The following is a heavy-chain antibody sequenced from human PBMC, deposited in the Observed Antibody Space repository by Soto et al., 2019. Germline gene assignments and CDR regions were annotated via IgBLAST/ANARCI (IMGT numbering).Heavy chain of an antibody. CDR2: ISYDGSNK. Sequence: HPGGSLRLSCAASGFTFSSYAMHWVRQAPGKGLEWVAVISYDGSNKYYADSVKGRFTISRDNSKNTLYLQMNSLRAEDTAVYYCARGSDRYYDFWSGYYSPGKFDYWGQGTLVTVSS. V-gene: IGHV3-30-3*01. D-gene: IGHD3-3*01. CDR1: GFTFSSYA. J-gene: IGHJ4*02. CDR3: ARGSDRYYDFWSGYYSPGKFDY.